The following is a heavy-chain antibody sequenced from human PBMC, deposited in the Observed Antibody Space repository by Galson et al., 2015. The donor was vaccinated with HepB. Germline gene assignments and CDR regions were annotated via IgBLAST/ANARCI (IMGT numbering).Heavy chain of an antibody. Sequence: SLRLSCAASGFTFNSYSMNWVRQAPGKGLEWVSSISSGRSYIYYADSVKGRFTISRDNAKNVLYLQMNSLRAEDTAVYYCAREGTGDCGSDCRYYYYYYMDVWGKGTPVTVSS. D-gene: IGHD2-21*01. J-gene: IGHJ6*03. CDR2: ISSGRSYI. CDR3: AREGTGDCGSDCRYYYYYYMDV. CDR1: GFTFNSYS. V-gene: IGHV3-21*01.